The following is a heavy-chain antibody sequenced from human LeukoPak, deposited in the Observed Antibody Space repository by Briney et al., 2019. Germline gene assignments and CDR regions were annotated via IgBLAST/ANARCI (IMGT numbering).Heavy chain of an antibody. V-gene: IGHV1-46*01. CDR2: TNPSSGST. Sequence: ASVKVSCKASGYTFTSYYMHWVRQAPGQGLEWMGITNPSSGSTSYAQKFQGRVTMTRDTSTSTVYMELSSLRSEDTAVYYCARDLGDDYGGNSGWFDPWGQGTLVTVSS. CDR1: GYTFTSYY. D-gene: IGHD4-23*01. CDR3: ARDLGDDYGGNSGWFDP. J-gene: IGHJ5*02.